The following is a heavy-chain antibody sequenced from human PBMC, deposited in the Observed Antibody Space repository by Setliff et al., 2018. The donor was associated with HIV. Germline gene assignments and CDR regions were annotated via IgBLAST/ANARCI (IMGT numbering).Heavy chain of an antibody. V-gene: IGHV4-39*01. J-gene: IGHJ5*02. CDR1: GGSISNSRYY. D-gene: IGHD3-22*01. CDR3: ASRVYYYDSSDYLREEEFDP. Sequence: ASETLSLTCTVSGGSISNSRYYWSWIRQPPGKGLEWIGSIYYSGSTYYNPSLKSRVTISVDTSKNQFSLKLSSVTAADAAVYYCASRVYYYDSSDYLREEEFDPWGQGTQVTVS. CDR2: IYYSGST.